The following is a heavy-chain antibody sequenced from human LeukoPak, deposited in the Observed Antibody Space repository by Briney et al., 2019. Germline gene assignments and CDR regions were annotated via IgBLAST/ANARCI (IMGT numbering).Heavy chain of an antibody. CDR2: ISAYNGNT. CDR1: GYTFTSYG. Sequence: ASVKVSCKASGYTFTSYGISWVRQAPGQGLEWMGWISAYNGNTNYAQKLQGRVTMTTDTSTSTAYMELRSLRSDDTAVYYCARGMHSSSWYVRYYFDYWGQGTLVTVSS. CDR3: ARGMHSSSWYVRYYFDY. D-gene: IGHD6-13*01. J-gene: IGHJ4*02. V-gene: IGHV1-18*01.